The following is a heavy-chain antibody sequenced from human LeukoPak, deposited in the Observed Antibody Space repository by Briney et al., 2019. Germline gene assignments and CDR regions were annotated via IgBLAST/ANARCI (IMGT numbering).Heavy chain of an antibody. Sequence: ASVKVSCKASGNTFTGYSMHWVRQAPGQGLEWMGWINPKSGGTNYAQNFQGRVTMTRDTSISTAYMELSRLRSDDTAVYYCARAIVDYALPDYWGQGTLVTVSS. D-gene: IGHD2-2*01. V-gene: IGHV1-2*02. CDR1: GNTFTGYS. J-gene: IGHJ4*02. CDR2: INPKSGGT. CDR3: ARAIVDYALPDY.